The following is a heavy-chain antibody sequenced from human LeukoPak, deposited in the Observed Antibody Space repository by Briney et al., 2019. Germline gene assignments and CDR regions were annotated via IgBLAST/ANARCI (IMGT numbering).Heavy chain of an antibody. J-gene: IGHJ4*02. CDR3: AKDFYRENIAAAGTGFDY. CDR1: GFTFSSYA. CDR2: ISGSGGST. D-gene: IGHD6-13*01. Sequence: QTGGSLRLSCAASGFTFSSYAMSWVRQAPGKGLEWVSAISGSGGSTYYADSVKGRFTISRDNSKNTLYLQMNSLRAEDTAVYYCAKDFYRENIAAAGTGFDYWGQGTLVTVSS. V-gene: IGHV3-23*01.